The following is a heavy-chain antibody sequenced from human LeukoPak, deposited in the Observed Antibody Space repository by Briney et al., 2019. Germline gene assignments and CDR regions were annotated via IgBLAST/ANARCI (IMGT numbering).Heavy chain of an antibody. CDR2: MNPSSGNT. CDR1: GYTFTGYY. J-gene: IGHJ1*01. V-gene: IGHV1-8*02. CDR3: ARGNSHLDH. D-gene: IGHD2/OR15-2a*01. Sequence: ASVKVSCKASGYTFTGYYMHWVRQATGQGLEWMGWMNPSSGNTGSAQKFQGRVTMTRNTSTRTAYMELSSLRSEDTAIYYCARGNSHLDHWGQGTLIIVSS.